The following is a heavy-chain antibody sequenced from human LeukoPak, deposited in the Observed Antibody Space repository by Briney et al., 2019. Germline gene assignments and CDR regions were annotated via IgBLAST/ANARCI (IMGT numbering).Heavy chain of an antibody. CDR2: IYYSGST. J-gene: IGHJ4*02. CDR1: GGSISSYY. V-gene: IGHV4-59*01. CDR3: AREYSGYVGGFDY. Sequence: SETLSLTCTVSGGSISSYYWSWIWQPPGKGLEWIGYIYYSGSTNYNPSLKSRVTISVDTSKNQFSLKLSSVTAADTAVYYCAREYSGYVGGFDYWGQGTLVTVSS. D-gene: IGHD5-12*01.